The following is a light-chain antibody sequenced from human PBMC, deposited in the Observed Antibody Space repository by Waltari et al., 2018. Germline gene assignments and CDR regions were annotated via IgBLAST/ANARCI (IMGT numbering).Light chain of an antibody. J-gene: IGKJ1*01. CDR2: GAS. CDR1: QSVSRF. V-gene: IGKV3-20*01. CDR3: QKYDRLPAT. Sequence: EIVLTQSPGTLSLSPGERGTLSCRASQSVSRFLAWYQQKPGQAPRLLIYGASTRVTGIPDRFSGSGSGTDFSLTISRLEPEDFAVYYCQKYDRLPATFGQGTKVEIK.